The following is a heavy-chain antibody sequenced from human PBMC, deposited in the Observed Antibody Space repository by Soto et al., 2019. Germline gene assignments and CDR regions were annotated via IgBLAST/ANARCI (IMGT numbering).Heavy chain of an antibody. CDR3: AKSKYCSATNCYDWFAS. CDR2: ISDTGTST. D-gene: IGHD2-2*01. J-gene: IGHJ5*01. CDR1: GFTFSNHA. V-gene: IGHV3-23*01. Sequence: EEQLLDSGGGLVQPGGSLRLSCVASGFTFSNHAMSWVRLAPEKRLEWVSGISDTGTSTYYADSVKGRFTISRDNSKNTLYLHMSSPRAEDTAVYYCAKSKYCSATNCYDWFASWGQGTLVTVSS.